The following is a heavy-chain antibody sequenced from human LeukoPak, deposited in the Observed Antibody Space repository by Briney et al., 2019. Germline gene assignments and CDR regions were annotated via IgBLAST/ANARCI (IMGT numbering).Heavy chain of an antibody. CDR3: ARMGVVVPADKEEAFDI. V-gene: IGHV4-34*01. Sequence: PSETLSLTCAVYGGSFSGYYWSWIRQPPGKGLEWIGEINHSGSTNYNPSLKSRVTISVDTSKNQFSLKLSSVTAADTAVYYCARMGVVVPADKEEAFDIWGQGTMVTVSS. CDR2: INHSGST. D-gene: IGHD2-2*01. CDR1: GGSFSGYY. J-gene: IGHJ3*02.